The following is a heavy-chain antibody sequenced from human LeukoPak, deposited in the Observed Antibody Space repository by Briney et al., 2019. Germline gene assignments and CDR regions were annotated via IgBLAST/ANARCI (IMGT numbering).Heavy chain of an antibody. J-gene: IGHJ1*01. CDR2: INPSGGNT. Sequence: ASVTVSCKASGYTFTSYDMHWVRQAPGQGLDLMGIINPSGGNTSYAQIFQGRVTMARDTSTSTVYMGLSSLRSEDTAVYYCARGGSSWYRGSFQHWGQGTLVTVSS. CDR1: GYTFTSYD. CDR3: ARGGSSWYRGSFQH. V-gene: IGHV1-46*01. D-gene: IGHD6-13*01.